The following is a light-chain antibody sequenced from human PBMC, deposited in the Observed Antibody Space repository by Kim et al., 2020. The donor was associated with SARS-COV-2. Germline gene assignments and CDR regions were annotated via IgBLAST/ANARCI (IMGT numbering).Light chain of an antibody. CDR3: QSYDSSLSGWV. V-gene: IGLV1-40*01. CDR1: SSSIGAGYD. Sequence: GVTISCNGSSSSIGAGYDGNWYQQFPGIAPKFLIYGNSNRPSGVPDRFSGSKSGTSASLAITGLQAEDEADYYCQSYDSSLSGWVFGGGTQLTVL. CDR2: GNS. J-gene: IGLJ3*02.